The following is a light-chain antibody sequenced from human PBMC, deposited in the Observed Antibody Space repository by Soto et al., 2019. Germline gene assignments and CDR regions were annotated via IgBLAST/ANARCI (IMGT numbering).Light chain of an antibody. J-gene: IGKJ1*01. V-gene: IGKV1-5*01. CDR1: QSISSW. CDR2: DAS. Sequence: IQMTQSPSTLSASVGDRVTITCRASQSISSWLSWYQQKPGKAPKLLLYDASSLESAVPSRFSGSGSATEVTLTISSLQPDDFATYYCQQYNSYSFGQGTKVDI. CDR3: QQYNSYS.